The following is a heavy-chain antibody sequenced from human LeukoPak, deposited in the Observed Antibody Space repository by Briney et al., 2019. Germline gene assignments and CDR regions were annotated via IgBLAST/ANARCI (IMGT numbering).Heavy chain of an antibody. Sequence: GSLRLSCAVSGFSFDTYWMTWVCQAPGKGLEWVANIKQDGTEKYYVDSVKGRFTISRDNAKNSLYLQMDSLRAEDTAVYYCTRHPYGVLDYWGQGTLVTVSS. D-gene: IGHD4-17*01. CDR3: TRHPYGVLDY. CDR2: IKQDGTEK. V-gene: IGHV3-7*01. CDR1: GFSFDTYW. J-gene: IGHJ4*02.